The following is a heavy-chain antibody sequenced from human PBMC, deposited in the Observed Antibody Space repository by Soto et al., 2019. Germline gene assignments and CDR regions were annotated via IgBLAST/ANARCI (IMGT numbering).Heavy chain of an antibody. Sequence: GGSLRLSCAASGFTFSSYGMHWVRQAPGKGLEWVAVIWYDGSNKYYADSVKGRFTISRDNSKNTLYLQMNSLRAEDTAVYYCARDSRGSSGVIDYWGQGTLVTVSS. CDR2: IWYDGSNK. V-gene: IGHV3-33*01. J-gene: IGHJ4*02. CDR3: ARDSRGSSGVIDY. CDR1: GFTFSSYG. D-gene: IGHD6-19*01.